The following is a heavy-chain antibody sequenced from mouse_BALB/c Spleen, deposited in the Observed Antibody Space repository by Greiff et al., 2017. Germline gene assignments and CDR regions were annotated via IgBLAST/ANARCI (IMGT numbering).Heavy chain of an antibody. D-gene: IGHD1-1*01. CDR2: IDPYDSET. Sequence: VQLQQPGAELVRPGASVKLSCKASGYTFTSYWMNWVKQRPEQGLEWIGMIDPYDSETHYNQKFKDKAILTVDKSSSTAYMQLSSLTSEASAVYDCETLRSSRGFDYWGQGTTLTVSS. V-gene: IGHV1-52*01. CDR3: ETLRSSRGFDY. J-gene: IGHJ2*01. CDR1: GYTFTSYW.